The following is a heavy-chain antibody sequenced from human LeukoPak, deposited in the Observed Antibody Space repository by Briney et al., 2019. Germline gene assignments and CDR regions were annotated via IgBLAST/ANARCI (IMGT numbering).Heavy chain of an antibody. CDR2: ISSSSSYI. V-gene: IGHV3-21*01. J-gene: IGHJ5*02. CDR1: GFTFSSYS. CDR3: ARDRYFDWLGEWFDP. D-gene: IGHD3-9*01. Sequence: GSLRLSCAASGFTFSSYSMNWVRQAPGKGLEWVSSISSSSSYIYYADSVKGRFTISRDNAKNSLYLQMNSLRAEDTAVYYCARDRYFDWLGEWFDPWGQGTLVTVSS.